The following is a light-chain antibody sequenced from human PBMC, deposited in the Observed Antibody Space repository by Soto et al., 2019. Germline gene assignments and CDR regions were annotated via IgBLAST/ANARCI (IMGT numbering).Light chain of an antibody. CDR3: QSYDSYLGWV. J-gene: IGLJ3*02. V-gene: IGLV1-40*01. CDR2: GNN. CDR1: GSNIGAGFD. Sequence: QSVLTQPPSVSGAPGQRVAISCTGSGSNIGAGFDVHWYQQLPGTAPQLLIYGNNNRPSGVPDRFFGSKSGTSASLAITGLQAEDEADYYCQSYDSYLGWVFGGGTKLTVL.